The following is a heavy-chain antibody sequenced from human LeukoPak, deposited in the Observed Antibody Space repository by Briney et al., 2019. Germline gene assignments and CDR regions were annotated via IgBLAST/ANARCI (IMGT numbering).Heavy chain of an antibody. Sequence: GGSLRLSCAASGFTFSSYSMNWVRQAPGKGLEWVSYISSSSTIYYADSVKGRFTISRDNAKNSLYLQMNSLRDEDTAVYYCAREAPIPSYYYGMDVWGQGTTVTVSS. J-gene: IGHJ6*02. CDR1: GFTFSSYS. V-gene: IGHV3-48*02. CDR2: ISSSSTI. CDR3: AREAPIPSYYYGMDV.